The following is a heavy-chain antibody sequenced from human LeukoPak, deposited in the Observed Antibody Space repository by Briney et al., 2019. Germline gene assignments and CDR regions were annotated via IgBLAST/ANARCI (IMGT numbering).Heavy chain of an antibody. J-gene: IGHJ5*02. Sequence: ASVKVSCKASGYTFTSYGITWVRQAPGQGLEWMGWISASNGNTNYAQKLQGRVTMTTDTSTSTAYMELRSLRSDDTAVYYCARGLEWLTRRHTWFDPWGQGTLVTVSS. V-gene: IGHV1-18*01. CDR1: GYTFTSYG. D-gene: IGHD3-3*01. CDR2: ISASNGNT. CDR3: ARGLEWLTRRHTWFDP.